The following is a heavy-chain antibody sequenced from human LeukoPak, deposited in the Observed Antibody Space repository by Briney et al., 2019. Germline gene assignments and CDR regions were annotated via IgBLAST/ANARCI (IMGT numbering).Heavy chain of an antibody. CDR3: ARLTPYYDFWSGYWGNASARDYYYGMDV. CDR1: GGSFSGYY. Sequence: SETLSLTCAVYGGSFSGYYWSWIRQPPGKGLEWIGEINHSGSTNYNPSLKSRVTISVDTSKNQFSLKLTSVTAADTAVYYCARLTPYYDFWSGYWGNASARDYYYGMDVWGQGTTVTVSS. CDR2: INHSGST. J-gene: IGHJ6*02. D-gene: IGHD3-3*01. V-gene: IGHV4-34*01.